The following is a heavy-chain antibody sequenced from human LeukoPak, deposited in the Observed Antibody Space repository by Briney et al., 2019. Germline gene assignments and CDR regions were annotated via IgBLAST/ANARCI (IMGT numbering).Heavy chain of an antibody. CDR2: IDRDGGVR. V-gene: IGHV3-7*01. CDR3: ARDPGSSAFDL. D-gene: IGHD1-14*01. Sequence: GGSLRLSCAASGFMFSSYGMYWVRQAPENGLEFVGNIDRDGGVRNYMDSLKGRCTISRDNGKKSLYLEINSLRADDTAVYYCARDPGSSAFDLWGRGALVTVSS. J-gene: IGHJ4*02. CDR1: GFMFSSYG.